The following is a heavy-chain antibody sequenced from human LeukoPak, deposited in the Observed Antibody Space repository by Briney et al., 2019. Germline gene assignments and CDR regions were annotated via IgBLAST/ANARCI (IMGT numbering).Heavy chain of an antibody. Sequence: ASVKVSCKASGYTFTGYYMHWVRQAPGQGLEWMGWINPNSGGTNYAQKFQGRVTMTRDTSISTAYMELSRLRSDDTAVYYCTRVVELLKNYYYYYYMDVWGKGTTVTISS. J-gene: IGHJ6*03. CDR1: GYTFTGYY. CDR2: INPNSGGT. D-gene: IGHD1-26*01. V-gene: IGHV1-2*02. CDR3: TRVVELLKNYYYYYYMDV.